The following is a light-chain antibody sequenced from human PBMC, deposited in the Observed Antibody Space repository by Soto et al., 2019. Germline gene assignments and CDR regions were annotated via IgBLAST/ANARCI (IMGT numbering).Light chain of an antibody. CDR3: QHYDSYPIT. V-gene: IGKV1-5*01. CDR2: DAS. CDR1: QSISGW. Sequence: DIQMTQSPSTLSASVGDRVTITCRASQSISGWLAWYQQKPGKAPNLLIYDASSLESGVPSRFSGSGSWTEFTLTISSLQPADFATYYCQHYDSYPITCGQGTRLEIK. J-gene: IGKJ5*01.